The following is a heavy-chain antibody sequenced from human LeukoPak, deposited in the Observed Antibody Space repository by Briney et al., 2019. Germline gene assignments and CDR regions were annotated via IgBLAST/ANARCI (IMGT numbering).Heavy chain of an antibody. V-gene: IGHV3-11*01. Sequence: GGSLRLSCAASGFTFSDYYMSWIRQAPGKGLEGVSYISSGGSTIYYADSVKGRFTISRDNAKNSLYLQMNSLRAEDTAVYYCARARARGSGQRNWFDPWGQGTLVTVSS. CDR3: ARARARGSGQRNWFDP. CDR1: GFTFSDYY. D-gene: IGHD2-15*01. J-gene: IGHJ5*02. CDR2: ISSGGSTI.